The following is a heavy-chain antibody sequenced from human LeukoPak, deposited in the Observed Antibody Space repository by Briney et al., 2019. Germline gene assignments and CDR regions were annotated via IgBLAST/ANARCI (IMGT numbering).Heavy chain of an antibody. V-gene: IGHV3-23*01. J-gene: IGHJ4*02. D-gene: IGHD5-18*01. CDR3: AKTGRGYIYGPTFDY. Sequence: PGGSLRLSCVVSGFDFSRYGMSWVRQTPGKGLECVSVISGSGGTTYNTPSVRGRSIISRDNSKNTLYLEMNSLRTDDTAVYYCAKTGRGYIYGPTFDYWGQGTLVTVSS. CDR1: GFDFSRYG. CDR2: ISGSGGTT.